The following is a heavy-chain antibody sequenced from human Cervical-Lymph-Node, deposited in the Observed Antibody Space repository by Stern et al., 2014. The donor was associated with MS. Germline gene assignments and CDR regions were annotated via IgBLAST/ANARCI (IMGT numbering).Heavy chain of an antibody. CDR3: ARWRGTGLFDY. CDR2: IHHSGIT. J-gene: IGHJ4*02. CDR1: GDSISTTTW. D-gene: IGHD3/OR15-3a*01. Sequence: VQLEESGPGLVKPSGTLSLTCAVSGDSISTTTWWTWVRQSPGKGLEWIGKIHHSGITDYSPSVKSRVTISLDTSKNQFSLRLTSVTAADTAMYFCARWRGTGLFDYWGQGAQVTVSS. V-gene: IGHV4-4*02.